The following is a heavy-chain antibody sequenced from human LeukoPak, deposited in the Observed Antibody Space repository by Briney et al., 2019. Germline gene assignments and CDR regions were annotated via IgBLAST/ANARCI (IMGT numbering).Heavy chain of an antibody. CDR1: GGSISSSSYY. V-gene: IGHV4-39*01. Sequence: PSESLSLTCTVSGGSISSSSYYWGWIRQPPGKGLEWIGSIYYSGSTYYNPSLKSRVIISVDTSKNQFSLKESSVTAADTAVYYCARLAPFVGATLGGAFDIWGQGTMVTVSS. CDR2: IYYSGST. D-gene: IGHD1-26*01. CDR3: ARLAPFVGATLGGAFDI. J-gene: IGHJ3*02.